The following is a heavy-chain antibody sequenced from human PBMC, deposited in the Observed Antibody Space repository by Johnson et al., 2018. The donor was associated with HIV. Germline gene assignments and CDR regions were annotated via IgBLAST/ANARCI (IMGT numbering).Heavy chain of an antibody. V-gene: IGHV3-33*06. CDR3: AKAGAGAGPGIDAFDI. CDR2: IWHDGSNK. CDR1: GFTFSSYG. J-gene: IGHJ3*02. D-gene: IGHD7-27*01. Sequence: QVQLVESGGGVVQPGRSLRLSCAASGFTFSSYGMHWVRQAPGKGLEWVAVIWHDGSNKYYADSVKGRFTISRDNSKNTLYLQMNSLSAEDTAVYYCAKAGAGAGPGIDAFDIGGQGTMVTVSS.